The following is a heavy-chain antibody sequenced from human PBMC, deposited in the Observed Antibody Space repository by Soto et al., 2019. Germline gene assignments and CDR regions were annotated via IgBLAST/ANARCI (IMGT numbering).Heavy chain of an antibody. J-gene: IGHJ6*02. CDR1: GYTFPRYG. V-gene: IGHV1-18*04. CDR3: ARDVYDFRSGYLYYYGMDV. CDR2: ISAYNGNT. D-gene: IGHD3-3*01. Sequence: ASVKVSCKASGYTFPRYGINWVRHAPGQGLEWMGWISAYNGNTNYAQKLQGRVTMTTETSTSTAYMELRSLRSDDTAVYYCARDVYDFRSGYLYYYGMDVWGQGTTVTVSS.